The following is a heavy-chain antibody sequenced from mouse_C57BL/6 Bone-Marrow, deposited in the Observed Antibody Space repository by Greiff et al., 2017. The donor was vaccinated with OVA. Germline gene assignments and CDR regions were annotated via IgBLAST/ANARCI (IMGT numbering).Heavy chain of an antibody. J-gene: IGHJ4*01. Sequence: VTLKESGPGILQSSQTLSLTCSFSGFSLSTSGMGVSWIRQPSGKGLEWLAHIYWDDDKRYNPSPKSRLTISKDTSRNQVILRITSMDTADTDTYYCDRSYYSNYVNAMDYWGQGTSVTVSS. CDR1: GFSLSTSGMG. D-gene: IGHD2-5*01. CDR2: IYWDDDK. CDR3: DRSYYSNYVNAMDY. V-gene: IGHV8-12*01.